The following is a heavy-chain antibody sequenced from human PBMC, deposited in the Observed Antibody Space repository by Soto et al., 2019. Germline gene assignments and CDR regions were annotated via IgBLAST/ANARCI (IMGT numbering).Heavy chain of an antibody. CDR3: ARESEDLTSNFDY. Sequence: VGSLRLSCAASGFTFTRYSMNWVRQAPGKGLEWVSSISSTTNYIYYGDSMKGRFTISRDNAKNSLYLEMNSLRAEDTAVYYCARESEDLTSNFDYWGQGTLVTVSS. CDR2: ISSTTNYI. CDR1: GFTFTRYS. V-gene: IGHV3-21*06. J-gene: IGHJ4*02.